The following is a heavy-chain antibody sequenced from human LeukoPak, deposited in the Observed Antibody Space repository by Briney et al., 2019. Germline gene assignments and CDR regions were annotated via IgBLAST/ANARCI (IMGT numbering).Heavy chain of an antibody. J-gene: IGHJ4*02. D-gene: IGHD3-22*01. Sequence: GGSLRLSCAASGFTVSSNYMSWVPQAPGKGVEWVSVIYSGGSTYYADSVKGRFTISRDNSKNTLYLQMNSLRAEDTAVYYCARLRDSSGYYFDYWGQGTLVTVSS. CDR1: GFTVSSNY. CDR2: IYSGGST. CDR3: ARLRDSSGYYFDY. V-gene: IGHV3-66*01.